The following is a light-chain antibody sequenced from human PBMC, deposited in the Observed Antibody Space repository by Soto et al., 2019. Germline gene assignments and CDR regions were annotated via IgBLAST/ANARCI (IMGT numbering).Light chain of an antibody. V-gene: IGLV2-11*01. CDR3: CSYAGSYTSLYV. CDR1: SSDVGGYNY. Sequence: QSVLTQPRSVSGSPGRSVTISCTGTSSDVGGYNYVSWYQQHPGKAPKLMIYDVSKRPSGVPDRFSGSKSGNTASLTISGLQAEDESDYYCCSYAGSYTSLYVFGTVTNVTVL. CDR2: DVS. J-gene: IGLJ1*01.